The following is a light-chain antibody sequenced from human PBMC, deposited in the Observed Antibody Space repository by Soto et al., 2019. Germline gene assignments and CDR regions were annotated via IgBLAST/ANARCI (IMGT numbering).Light chain of an antibody. CDR2: DVS. CDR1: SSDVGAYSY. CDR3: SSYTSSRTYV. V-gene: IGLV2-14*01. J-gene: IGLJ1*01. Sequence: QSALTQPASVSGSPGQSITISCTGTSSDVGAYSYVPWYQQHPGKAPKLIIYDVSDRPSGISNRFSGSKSDNTASLTISGLQAEDEAEYYCSSYTSSRTYVFGTGTKVTVL.